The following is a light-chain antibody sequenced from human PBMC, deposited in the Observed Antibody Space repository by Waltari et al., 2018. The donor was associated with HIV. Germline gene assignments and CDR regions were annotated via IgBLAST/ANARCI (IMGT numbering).Light chain of an antibody. J-gene: IGKJ1*01. CDR3: QQYKDWPPWT. CDR2: DTS. Sequence: EIVMTQSPATLSVSPGQRVTLSCRASQTISGKLAWYQQKSGQAPRLLLYDTSTRATGGPARFSGSGSGTDFTLTISSLQSEDFAVYFCQQYKDWPPWTFGQGTKVEVK. CDR1: QTISGK. V-gene: IGKV3-15*01.